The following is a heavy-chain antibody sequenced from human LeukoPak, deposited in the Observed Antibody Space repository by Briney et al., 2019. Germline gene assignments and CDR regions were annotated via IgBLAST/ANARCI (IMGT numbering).Heavy chain of an antibody. Sequence: PSETLSPTCTVSGGSISSGGYFWSWIRQHPGKGLEWIGSISSSGSTLYNPSLKSRVTISVDTSKNQFSLKLSSVTAADTAVYYCARGLGIAAAGTYNRFDPWGQGTLVTVSS. CDR1: GGSISSGGYF. D-gene: IGHD6-13*01. J-gene: IGHJ5*02. CDR3: ARGLGIAAAGTYNRFDP. CDR2: ISSSGST. V-gene: IGHV4-31*03.